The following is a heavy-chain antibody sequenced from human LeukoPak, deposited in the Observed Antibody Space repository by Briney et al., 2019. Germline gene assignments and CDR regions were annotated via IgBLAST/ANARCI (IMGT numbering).Heavy chain of an antibody. CDR3: AREGDYTMTIDY. D-gene: IGHD3-22*01. Sequence: ASVKVSCKTSGYTFTDFGINWVRQAPGQGLEWMGRFTTYNGNTNYAQKFQGRVTMTTDTSTTTAYLEVTSLRSDDTAVYYCAREGDYTMTIDYWGQGTLVTVSS. CDR2: FTTYNGNT. V-gene: IGHV1-18*01. CDR1: GYTFTDFG. J-gene: IGHJ4*02.